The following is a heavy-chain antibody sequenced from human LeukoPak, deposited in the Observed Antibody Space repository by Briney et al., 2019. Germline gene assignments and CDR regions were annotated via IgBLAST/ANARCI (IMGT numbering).Heavy chain of an antibody. V-gene: IGHV1-2*02. J-gene: IGHJ4*02. CDR1: GYPFENYY. D-gene: IGHD5-18*01. CDR3: AGLLSARGYTYGYTVY. Sequence: ASVKVSCKASGYPFENYYMHWVRQAPGQGLEWMGWINPKSGVTNYAQKSQGRVTMTTDTASTTAYMELSRLRSDDTAIYYCAGLLSARGYTYGYTVYWGQGTLVTVSS. CDR2: INPKSGVT.